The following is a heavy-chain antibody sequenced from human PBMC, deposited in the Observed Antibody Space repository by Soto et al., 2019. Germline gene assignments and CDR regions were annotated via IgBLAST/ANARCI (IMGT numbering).Heavy chain of an antibody. V-gene: IGHV3-23*01. CDR3: AKGLFDILIGVDF. D-gene: IGHD3-9*01. CDR1: GFTFSSYA. J-gene: IGHJ4*01. Sequence: DVQLLESGGGLVQPGGSLRLSCAASGFTFSSYAMSWVRQAPGKGLEWVSAISGSGGSTYCAGSVKGRFTISRDNSKNPLYLQMNSLRAEDTAVYYCAKGLFDILIGVDFWGQGTMVTVSS. CDR2: ISGSGGST.